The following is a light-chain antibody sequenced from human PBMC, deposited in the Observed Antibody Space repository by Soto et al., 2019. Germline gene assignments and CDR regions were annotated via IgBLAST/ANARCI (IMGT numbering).Light chain of an antibody. V-gene: IGKV3-15*01. J-gene: IGKJ2*01. CDR3: QQYNNWPPTT. Sequence: ETVMTQSPATLSVSPGERATLSCRASQSVSSNLAWYQQNPGQAPRLLIYGASTRATGIPARFSGSGSGTEFTLTISSLQSEDFAVYYCQQYNNWPPTTFGQGTKLEIK. CDR1: QSVSSN. CDR2: GAS.